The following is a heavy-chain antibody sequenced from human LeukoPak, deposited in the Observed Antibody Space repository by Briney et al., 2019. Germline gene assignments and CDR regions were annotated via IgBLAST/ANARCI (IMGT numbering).Heavy chain of an antibody. CDR2: SSGSSNYI. CDR1: GFSFSNYS. D-gene: IGHD4/OR15-4a*01. J-gene: IGHJ4*02. V-gene: IGHV3-21*01. CDR3: ARVSSVPTPRALDY. Sequence: WGSLSLYCSASGFSFSNYSLNWVRQAPGKGPEWVLSSSGSSNYIFYTDSVKGRFTISRDNAKNSLYLQMNSLGVEDTGVYFCARVSSVPTPRALDYWGQGTLVTVSS.